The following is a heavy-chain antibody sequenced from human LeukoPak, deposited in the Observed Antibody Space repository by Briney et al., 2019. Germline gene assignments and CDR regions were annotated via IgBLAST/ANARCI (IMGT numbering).Heavy chain of an antibody. Sequence: SETLSLTCTVSDGSINSYYWSWIRQPPGKGLEWIGYIYYSGSTKYNPSLKRRVTISLDMPKKQFSLKLNSVTAADTAVYYCARVPVGYTYGAHFDYWGQGTLVTVSS. J-gene: IGHJ4*02. CDR1: DGSINSYY. CDR2: IYYSGST. V-gene: IGHV4-59*01. D-gene: IGHD5-18*01. CDR3: ARVPVGYTYGAHFDY.